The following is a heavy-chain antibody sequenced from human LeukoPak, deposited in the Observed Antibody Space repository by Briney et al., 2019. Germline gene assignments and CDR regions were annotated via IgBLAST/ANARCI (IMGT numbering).Heavy chain of an antibody. CDR2: ISTDGKDK. CDR3: ARATSFDY. J-gene: IGHJ4*02. Sequence: GGSLRLSCAASGFTFRSYGMHWVRQAPGKGLEWVTVISTDGKDKKYADSVKGRFTISRDNAKNSLYLQMNSLRAEDTAVYYCARATSFDYWGQGTLVTVSS. CDR1: GFTFRSYG. V-gene: IGHV3-30*03.